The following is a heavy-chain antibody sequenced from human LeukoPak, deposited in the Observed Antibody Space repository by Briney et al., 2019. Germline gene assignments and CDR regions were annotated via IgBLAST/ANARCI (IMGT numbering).Heavy chain of an antibody. CDR3: ARVGGVLYGMDV. V-gene: IGHV3-7*01. Sequence: PGGSLRLSCAASGFTFSSYRMSWVRQAPGKGLEWVANIKQDGSEKYYVDSVKGRFTISRDNAKNSLYLQMNSLRAEDTAVYYCARVGGVLYGMDVWGQGTTVTVSS. CDR1: GFTFSSYR. D-gene: IGHD3-16*01. CDR2: IKQDGSEK. J-gene: IGHJ6*02.